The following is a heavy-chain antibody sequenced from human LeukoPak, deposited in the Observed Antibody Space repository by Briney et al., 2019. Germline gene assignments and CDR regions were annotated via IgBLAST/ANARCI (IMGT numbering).Heavy chain of an antibody. CDR3: ARAPDPYRMDV. CDR2: LSSSSTYT. V-gene: IGHV3-11*05. CDR1: GFTFSNAW. J-gene: IGHJ6*02. Sequence: GGSLRLSCAASGFTFSNAWMSWIRQAPGKGLEWVSYLSSSSTYTSYADSVKGRITISRDNAKSSLYLQMNSLRAEDTAVYYCARAPDPYRMDVWGQGTTVTVSS.